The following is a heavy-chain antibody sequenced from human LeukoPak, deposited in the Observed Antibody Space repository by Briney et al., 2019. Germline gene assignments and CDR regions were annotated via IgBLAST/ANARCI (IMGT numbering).Heavy chain of an antibody. CDR2: IYSGGST. Sequence: GGSLRLSCAASGFTVSSNYMSWVRQAPGKGLEWVSVIYSGGSTYYADSVKGRFTISRDNSKNTLYLQMNSLRAEDTAVYYCARGQSSSGWFGFWFDPWGQGTLVTVSS. D-gene: IGHD6-19*01. V-gene: IGHV3-53*05. CDR3: ARGQSSSGWFGFWFDP. J-gene: IGHJ5*02. CDR1: GFTVSSNY.